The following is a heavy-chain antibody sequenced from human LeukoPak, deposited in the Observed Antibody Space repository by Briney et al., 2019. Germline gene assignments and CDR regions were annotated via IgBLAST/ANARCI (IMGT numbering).Heavy chain of an antibody. CDR3: ARDGLGSSLGGYYYYYGMDV. CDR1: GFTFSSYS. J-gene: IGHJ6*02. CDR2: ISSSSSYI. V-gene: IGHV3-21*01. Sequence: PGGSLRLSCAASGFTFSSYSMNWVRQAPGKGLEWVSSISSSSSYIYYADSVKGRFTVSRDNAKNSLYLQMNSLRAEDTAVYYCARDGLGSSLGGYYYYYGMDVWGQGTTVTVSS. D-gene: IGHD1-26*01.